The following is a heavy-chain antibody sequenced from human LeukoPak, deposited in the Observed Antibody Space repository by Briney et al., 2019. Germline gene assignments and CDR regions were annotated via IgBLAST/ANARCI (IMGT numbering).Heavy chain of an antibody. CDR1: GFTFSSYA. J-gene: IGHJ4*02. CDR3: AEDQRQSVGGTNYFDS. CDR2: ISGGGTT. V-gene: IGHV3-23*01. D-gene: IGHD1-26*01. Sequence: GGSLRLSCAASGFTFSSYAMSWVRQAPEKGLEWVSVISGGGTTYYADSVKGRFTISRDNSKNTLYLQMNSLRAEDTAVYYCAEDQRQSVGGTNYFDSWGQGTLVTVSS.